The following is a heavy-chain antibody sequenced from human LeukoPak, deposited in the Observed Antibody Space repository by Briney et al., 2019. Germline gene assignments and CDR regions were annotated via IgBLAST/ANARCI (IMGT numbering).Heavy chain of an antibody. Sequence: GGSLRLSCAASGFTFSSYAMHWVRQAPGKGLEWVAVISYDGSNKYYADSVKGRFTISRDNSKNTLYLQMNSLRAEDTAVYYCARSVWDYGGNSVPDYWGQGTLVTVSS. CDR1: GFTFSSYA. J-gene: IGHJ4*02. CDR3: ARSVWDYGGNSVPDY. CDR2: ISYDGSNK. V-gene: IGHV3-30*04. D-gene: IGHD4-23*01.